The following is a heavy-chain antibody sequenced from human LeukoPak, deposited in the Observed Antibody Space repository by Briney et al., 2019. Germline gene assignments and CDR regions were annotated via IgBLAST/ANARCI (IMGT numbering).Heavy chain of an antibody. CDR2: ISSSGSTI. V-gene: IGHV3-48*03. D-gene: IGHD3-9*01. J-gene: IGHJ3*02. Sequence: PGGSLRLSCAASGFTFSSYEMNWVRQAPGKGLEWVSYISSSGSTIYYADSVKGRFTISRDNAKNSLYLQMNSLRAEDTAVYYCARGGRILRYFDWLSPGAFDIWGQGTMVTVSS. CDR3: ARGGRILRYFDWLSPGAFDI. CDR1: GFTFSSYE.